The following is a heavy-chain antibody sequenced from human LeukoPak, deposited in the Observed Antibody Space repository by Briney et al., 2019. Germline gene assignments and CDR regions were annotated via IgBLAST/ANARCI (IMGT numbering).Heavy chain of an antibody. CDR1: TWFFLGYY. V-gene: IGHV4-34*01. Sequence: SETLSLTCPLYTWFFLGYYCSWVGHSPGNGVEWIGEINHSGSTNYNASIKSRVTISVDTSKNQFSLKLSSVTAADTAVYYCASKSYYYMDVWGKGTTVTVSS. CDR3: ASKSYYYMDV. J-gene: IGHJ6*03. CDR2: INHSGST.